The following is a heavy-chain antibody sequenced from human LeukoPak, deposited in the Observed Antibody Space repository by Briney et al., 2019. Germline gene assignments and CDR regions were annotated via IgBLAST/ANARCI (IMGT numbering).Heavy chain of an antibody. V-gene: IGHV1-46*01. Sequence: ASVKVSCKASGYTFTSYYMHWVRQAPGQGLEWMGIINPSGGSTSYAQKFQGRVTMTRDTSTSTVYMELSSLRSEDTAVYYCARAIDYYDSSGPRGAFDIWGQGTMVTVSS. CDR2: INPSGGST. J-gene: IGHJ3*02. D-gene: IGHD3-22*01. CDR1: GYTFTSYY. CDR3: ARAIDYYDSSGPRGAFDI.